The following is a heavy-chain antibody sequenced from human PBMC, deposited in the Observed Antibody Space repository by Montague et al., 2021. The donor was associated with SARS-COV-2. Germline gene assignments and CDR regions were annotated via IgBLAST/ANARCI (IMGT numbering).Heavy chain of an antibody. J-gene: IGHJ4*02. CDR3: ARDPLRVEGY. CDR2: ISGYNGNT. Sequence: SVKVSCKASGYTFTSYGIIWVRQAPGQGLEWMGWISGYNGNTDYAQKLQGRVTMTTDTSTNTAYMELRSLRSDDTAVYYCARDPLRVEGYWGQGTLVTVSS. D-gene: IGHD3-3*01. CDR1: GYTFTSYG. V-gene: IGHV1-18*01.